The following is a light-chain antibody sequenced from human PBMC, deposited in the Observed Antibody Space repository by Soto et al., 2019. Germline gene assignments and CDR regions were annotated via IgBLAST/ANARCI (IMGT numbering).Light chain of an antibody. Sequence: DIQLTQSPSTRSASVGDRVTITCRASQSISRWLAWYPQKPGKAPKLLIYDASTLESGVPSRFSGRGAGTEFTLTISSLQHDDVATAYCQQYNTYTLTFGQGTRLEIK. CDR1: QSISRW. V-gene: IGKV1-5*01. CDR3: QQYNTYTLT. CDR2: DAS. J-gene: IGKJ5*01.